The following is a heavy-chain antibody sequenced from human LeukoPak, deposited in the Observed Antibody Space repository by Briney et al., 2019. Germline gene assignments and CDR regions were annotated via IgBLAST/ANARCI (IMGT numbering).Heavy chain of an antibody. CDR1: GFTFSRSG. V-gene: IGHV3-30*02. Sequence: GGSLRLSCAASGFTFSRSGMYWVRPAPGKGLEWLAFIRFDESEKYYASSVKGRFTVSRDNSMNTLYLQMNSLRSEDTAVYYCAKAGTAVPGTSDFWGPGTLVTVSS. CDR3: AKAGTAVPGTSDF. D-gene: IGHD6-19*01. CDR2: IRFDESEK. J-gene: IGHJ4*02.